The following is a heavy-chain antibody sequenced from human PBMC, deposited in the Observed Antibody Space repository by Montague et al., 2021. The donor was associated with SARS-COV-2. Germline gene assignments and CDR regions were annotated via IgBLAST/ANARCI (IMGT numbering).Heavy chain of an antibody. CDR2: IYYSGST. CDR1: GASISSSSYY. V-gene: IGHV4-39*01. Sequence: SETLSLTCTVSGASISSSSYYWGWIRQPPGKGLEWIGSIYYSGSTYYNPSLESRVTISVDTSKNQFSLKLSSVTAADTAVYYCARQDPYSMQKFYYYYYYMDVWGKGTTVTVSS. CDR3: ARQDPYSMQKFYYYYYYMDV. J-gene: IGHJ6*03. D-gene: IGHD4-11*01.